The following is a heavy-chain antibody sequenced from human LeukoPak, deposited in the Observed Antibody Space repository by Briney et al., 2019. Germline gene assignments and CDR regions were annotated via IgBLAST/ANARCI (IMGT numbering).Heavy chain of an antibody. Sequence: GESLKISCKGSGYSFTSYWIGWVRQMPGKGLEWMGIIYPGDSDTRYGPSFQGQVTISADKSISTAYLQWSSLKASDTAMYYCARLDTAGMTWESNWFDPWGQGTLVTVSS. D-gene: IGHD5-18*01. V-gene: IGHV5-51*01. CDR2: IYPGDSDT. CDR3: ARLDTAGMTWESNWFDP. CDR1: GYSFTSYW. J-gene: IGHJ5*02.